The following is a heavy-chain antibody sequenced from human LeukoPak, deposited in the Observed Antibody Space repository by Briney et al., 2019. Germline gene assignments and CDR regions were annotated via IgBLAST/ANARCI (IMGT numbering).Heavy chain of an antibody. J-gene: IGHJ4*02. V-gene: IGHV3-30-3*01. CDR1: GFTFSSYA. CDR2: ISYDGSNK. D-gene: IGHD2-2*01. Sequence: GGSLRLSCAASGFTFSSYAMHWVRQAPGKGLEWVAVISYDGSNKYYADSVKGRFTISRDNAKNSLYLQMNSLRAEDTAVYYCARAPKFDIVVVPAAKIFDYWGQGTLVTVSS. CDR3: ARAPKFDIVVVPAAKIFDY.